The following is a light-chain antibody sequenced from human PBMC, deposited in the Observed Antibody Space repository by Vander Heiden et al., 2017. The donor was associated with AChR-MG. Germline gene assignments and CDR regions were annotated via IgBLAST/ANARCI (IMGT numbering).Light chain of an antibody. CDR2: KAS. V-gene: IGKV1-5*03. Sequence: EIQMTQSPTTLSASVGYRVTITCRASQSINVWVAWYQQKPGKAPNLLIYKASNLESGVPSRFSGSGSGTEFTLTINSLQPDDFATYFCQQYDIYSPYTFGQGTKLEIK. J-gene: IGKJ2*01. CDR3: QQYDIYSPYT. CDR1: QSINVW.